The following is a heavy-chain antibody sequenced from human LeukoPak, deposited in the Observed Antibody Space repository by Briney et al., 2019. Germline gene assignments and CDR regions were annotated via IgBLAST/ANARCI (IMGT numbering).Heavy chain of an antibody. J-gene: IGHJ4*02. V-gene: IGHV4-34*01. Sequence: SETPSLTCAVYGGSFSGYYWSWIRQPPGKGLEWIGEINHSGSTNYNPSPKSRVTISVDTSKNQFSLKLSSVTAADTAVYYCASSSGYFPFDYRGQGTLVTVSS. CDR3: ASSSGYFPFDY. D-gene: IGHD3-22*01. CDR1: GGSFSGYY. CDR2: INHSGST.